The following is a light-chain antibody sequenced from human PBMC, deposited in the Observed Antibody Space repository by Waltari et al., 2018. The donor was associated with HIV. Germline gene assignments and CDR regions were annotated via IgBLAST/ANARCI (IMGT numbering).Light chain of an antibody. Sequence: QSVLTQPPSVSGPPGQRVTLSCTGSSSNIGAGYDVHWYQQLPGTAPKLLIYGNSNRPSGVPDRFSGSKSGTSASLAITGLQAEDEADYYCQSYDSSLEVFGTGTKVTVL. J-gene: IGLJ1*01. V-gene: IGLV1-40*01. CDR3: QSYDSSLEV. CDR1: SSNIGAGYD. CDR2: GNS.